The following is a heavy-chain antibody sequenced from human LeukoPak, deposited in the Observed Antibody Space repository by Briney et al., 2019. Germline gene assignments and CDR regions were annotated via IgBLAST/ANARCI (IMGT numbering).Heavy chain of an antibody. CDR3: ATHDYGNSRSEY. V-gene: IGHV4-59*01. CDR2: IYVGGTT. Sequence: SETLSLTCTVSGGSMSSYYWTWIRQPPGKGPEWIGCIYVGGTTDYNPSLKSRVTMSVDTSKNQFSLKLTSLTAADTAMYYCATHDYGNSRSEYWGQGTLVTVSS. CDR1: GGSMSSYY. D-gene: IGHD3-16*01. J-gene: IGHJ4*02.